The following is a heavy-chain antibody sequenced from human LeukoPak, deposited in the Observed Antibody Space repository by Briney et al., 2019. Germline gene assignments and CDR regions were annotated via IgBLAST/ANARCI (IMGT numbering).Heavy chain of an antibody. J-gene: IGHJ4*02. V-gene: IGHV3-30*02. Sequence: PGGSLRLSCEASGFIFRNFGMHWVRQAPGKGMEWVSFIWYNGRKTYYADSVKGRFTISRDSSANKIFLQMTGLRPDDTGVYYCAKDSFPDFGDYGLTDHWGVGTLVIVSS. CDR2: IWYNGRKT. D-gene: IGHD4-17*01. CDR3: AKDSFPDFGDYGLTDH. CDR1: GFIFRNFG.